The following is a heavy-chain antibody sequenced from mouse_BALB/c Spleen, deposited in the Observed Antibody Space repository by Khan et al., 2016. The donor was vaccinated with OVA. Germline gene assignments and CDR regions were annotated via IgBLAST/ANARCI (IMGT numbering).Heavy chain of an antibody. CDR1: GYTFTTYW. Sequence: QIQLVQSGAELAKPGASVKMSCKASGYTFTTYWMHWVKQRPGQGLEWIGYINPSTGYTEYNQNFKDKATLTADKSSSTAYMQLSILTSEDSAVYYCASHRYDVSWFAYWGQGTLVTVSA. D-gene: IGHD2-14*01. CDR2: INPSTGYT. V-gene: IGHV1-7*01. J-gene: IGHJ3*01. CDR3: ASHRYDVSWFAY.